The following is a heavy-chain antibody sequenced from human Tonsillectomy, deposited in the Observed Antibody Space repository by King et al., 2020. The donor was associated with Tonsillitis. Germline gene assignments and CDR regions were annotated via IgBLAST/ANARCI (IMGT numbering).Heavy chain of an antibody. J-gene: IGHJ3*02. CDR3: ARSRSLHYYDSSGRPYDAFDI. CDR2: IDTAGDT. CDR1: GFTFSSYD. D-gene: IGHD3-22*01. V-gene: IGHV3-13*01. Sequence: EVQLVEFGGGLVQPGGSLRLSCAASGFTFSSYDMHWVRQATGKGLEWVSAIDTAGDTYYAGSVKGRFTISRENAKNSLYLQMNSLRAGDTAVYYCARSRSLHYYDSSGRPYDAFDIWGQGTMVTVSS.